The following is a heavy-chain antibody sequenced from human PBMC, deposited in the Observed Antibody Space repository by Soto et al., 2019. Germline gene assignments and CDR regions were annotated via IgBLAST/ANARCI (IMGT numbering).Heavy chain of an antibody. CDR3: ARRYGGNLDY. CDR1: GGSISSYY. V-gene: IGHV4-59*08. D-gene: IGHD1-26*01. CDR2: IYYSGST. Sequence: QVQLQESGPGLVKPSETLSLTCTVSGGSISSYYWSWIRQPPGKGLEWIAYIYYSGSTNYNPSLXSXVXIXLDTSKNQFSLKLSSVTAADTAVYYCARRYGGNLDYWGQGTLVTVSS. J-gene: IGHJ4*02.